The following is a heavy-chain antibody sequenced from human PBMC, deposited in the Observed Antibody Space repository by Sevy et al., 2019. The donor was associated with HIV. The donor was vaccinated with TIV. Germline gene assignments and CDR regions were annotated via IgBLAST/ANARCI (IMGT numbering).Heavy chain of an antibody. CDR3: ARVGFNWNDVDY. V-gene: IGHV4-59*01. D-gene: IGHD1-20*01. Sequence: SENLSLTCSVSGGSMNIYYWSWIRQPLGKGLEWIGFIYYSGSTNYNPSIKSRVTISVDTSKNQFSLKLSSVTAADTAVYYCARVGFNWNDVDYWGQGTLVTVSS. J-gene: IGHJ4*02. CDR1: GGSMNIYY. CDR2: IYYSGST.